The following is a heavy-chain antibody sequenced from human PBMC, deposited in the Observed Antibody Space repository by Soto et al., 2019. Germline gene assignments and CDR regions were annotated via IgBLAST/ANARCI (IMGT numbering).Heavy chain of an antibody. CDR1: GFTFDDYA. J-gene: IGHJ6*03. Sequence: EVQVVESGGGLVQPGRSLRLSCAASGFTFDDYAMHWVRQAPGKGLEWVSGITWNSGRIGYADSVKGRFTIARDNAKNSLYLQMDSLREEDTALYYCARSQIVGSMHYHYYMDVWGKGTTVTVS. D-gene: IGHD1-26*01. V-gene: IGHV3-9*01. CDR3: ARSQIVGSMHYHYYMDV. CDR2: ITWNSGRI.